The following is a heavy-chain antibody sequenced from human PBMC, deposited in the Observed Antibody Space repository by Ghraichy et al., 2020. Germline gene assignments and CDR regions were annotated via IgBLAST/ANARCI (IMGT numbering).Heavy chain of an antibody. CDR2: VIPIFGTS. Sequence: SVKVSCKISGGTFTNYVFSWVRQAPAQGLEWMGGVIPIFGTSHYAQKFQGRVTITADESTSTVYMDLSSLTSEDTTVYFCAKFTLSGTANTWHAPHYFDDWGQGTLVTVSA. D-gene: IGHD3-22*01. CDR1: GGTFTNYV. J-gene: IGHJ4*02. V-gene: IGHV1-69*13. CDR3: AKFTLSGTANTWHAPHYFDD.